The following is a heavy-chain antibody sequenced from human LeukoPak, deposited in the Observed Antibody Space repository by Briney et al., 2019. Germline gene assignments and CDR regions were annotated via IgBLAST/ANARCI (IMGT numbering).Heavy chain of an antibody. D-gene: IGHD6-13*01. CDR1: GYTFTGYY. Sequence: ASVKVSCKASGYTFTGYYMHWVRQAPGQGLEWMGWINPNSGGTNYAQKFQGRVTMTRDTSISTAYMELSRLRSDDTAVHYCARVLGVAAAQFDPWGQGTLVTVSS. J-gene: IGHJ5*02. CDR2: INPNSGGT. V-gene: IGHV1-2*02. CDR3: ARVLGVAAAQFDP.